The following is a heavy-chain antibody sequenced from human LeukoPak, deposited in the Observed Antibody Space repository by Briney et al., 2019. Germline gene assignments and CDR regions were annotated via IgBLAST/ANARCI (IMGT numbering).Heavy chain of an antibody. CDR2: ISGDGGST. CDR3: AKSGGIAAAENWFDP. J-gene: IGHJ5*02. V-gene: IGHV3-43*02. D-gene: IGHD6-13*01. Sequence: PGGSLRLSCAASGFTFDDYAMHWVRQAPGKGLEWVSLISGDGGSTYYADSVKGRFTISRDNSKNSLYLQMNSLRTEDTALDYCAKSGGIAAAENWFDPWGQGTLVTVSS. CDR1: GFTFDDYA.